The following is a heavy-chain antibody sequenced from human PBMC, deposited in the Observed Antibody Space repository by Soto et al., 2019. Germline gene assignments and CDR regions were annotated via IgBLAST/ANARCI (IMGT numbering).Heavy chain of an antibody. CDR1: GYTFTSYG. D-gene: IGHD2-2*01. CDR3: ARDGAEDIVVVPAGRYGMDV. Sequence: ASVNVSCKASGYTFTSYGISWVRQAPGQGLEWMGWISAYNGNTNYAQKLQGRVTMTTDTSTSTAYMELRSLRSDDTAVYYCARDGAEDIVVVPAGRYGMDVWGQGTTVTVSS. V-gene: IGHV1-18*01. CDR2: ISAYNGNT. J-gene: IGHJ6*02.